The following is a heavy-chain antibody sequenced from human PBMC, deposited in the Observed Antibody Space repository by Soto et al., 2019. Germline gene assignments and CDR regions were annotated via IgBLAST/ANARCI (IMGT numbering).Heavy chain of an antibody. Sequence: GGSLRLSCAASGFTFSSYAMSWVRQAPGKGLEWVSAISGSGGSTYYADSVKGRFTISRDNSKNTLYLQMNSLRAEDTAVYYCANGLKYSSSWYGSPPEAVGIWGQGTMVTVSS. CDR2: ISGSGGST. CDR3: ANGLKYSSSWYGSPPEAVGI. V-gene: IGHV3-23*01. CDR1: GFTFSSYA. J-gene: IGHJ3*02. D-gene: IGHD6-13*01.